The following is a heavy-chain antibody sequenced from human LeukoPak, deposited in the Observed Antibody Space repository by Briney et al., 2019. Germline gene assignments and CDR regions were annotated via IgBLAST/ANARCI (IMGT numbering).Heavy chain of an antibody. J-gene: IGHJ4*02. CDR3: ARSSFAATNIYSYFDY. V-gene: IGHV4-39*07. CDR2: IYFSGST. D-gene: IGHD6-6*01. CDR1: GDSISSSNYY. Sequence: SETLSLTCTVSGDSISSSNYYWGWIRQPPGKGLEWIGTIYFSGSTYYNPSLKSRVTISVDTSKNQFSLKLSSVTAADTAVYYCARSSFAATNIYSYFDYWGQGTLVTVSS.